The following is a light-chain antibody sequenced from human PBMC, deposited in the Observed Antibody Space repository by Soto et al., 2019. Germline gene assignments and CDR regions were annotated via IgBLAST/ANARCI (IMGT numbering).Light chain of an antibody. Sequence: DIEMTQSPLSLPASVGDTATISCRANQGISSYLAWYQQKPGKAPRLLIYAASTWESGVPARFSGSGSGTEFTLTISSLQPEDFATYYCQQRNSYPITFGQGTRLEIK. CDR1: QGISSY. J-gene: IGKJ5*01. V-gene: IGKV1-9*01. CDR3: QQRNSYPIT. CDR2: AAS.